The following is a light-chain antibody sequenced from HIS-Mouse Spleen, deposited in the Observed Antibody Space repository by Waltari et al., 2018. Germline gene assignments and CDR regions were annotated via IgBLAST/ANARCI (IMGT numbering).Light chain of an antibody. CDR3: YSTDSSGNHRV. CDR1: ALPKKY. V-gene: IGLV3-10*01. J-gene: IGLJ2*01. CDR2: EDS. Sequence: SYELTQPPAVSVSPGQAARINCSGEALPKKYAYWYQQKSGQAPVLVIYEDSKRPSGIPERFSGSSSGTMATLTISGAQVEDEADYYCYSTDSSGNHRVFGGGTKLTVL.